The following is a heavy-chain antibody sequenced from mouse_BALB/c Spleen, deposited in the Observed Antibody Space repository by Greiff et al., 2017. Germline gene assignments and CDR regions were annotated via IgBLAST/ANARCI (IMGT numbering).Heavy chain of an antibody. J-gene: IGHJ1*01. D-gene: IGHD2-14*01. Sequence: EVQGVESGGGLVQPGGSRKLSCAASGFTFSSFGMHWVRQAPEKGLEWVAYISSGSSTIYYADTVKGRFTISRDNPKNTLFLQMTSLRSEDTAMQYCARARYGVDWYFDVWGAGTTVTVSS. CDR2: ISSGSSTI. CDR3: ARARYGVDWYFDV. V-gene: IGHV5-17*02. CDR1: GFTFSSFG.